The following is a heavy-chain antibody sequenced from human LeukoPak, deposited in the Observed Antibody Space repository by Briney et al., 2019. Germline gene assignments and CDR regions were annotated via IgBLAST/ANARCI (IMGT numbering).Heavy chain of an antibody. CDR1: GGSISSGGYH. Sequence: PSETLSLTCTVSGGSISSGGYHWSWIRQHPGKGLEWIGYIYYSGSTYYNPSLKSRVTISVDTSKNQFSLKLSSVTAADTAVYYCARSRSGYSYDHAAFEIWGQGTMVTVSS. J-gene: IGHJ3*02. D-gene: IGHD5-18*01. CDR3: ARSRSGYSYDHAAFEI. V-gene: IGHV4-31*03. CDR2: IYYSGST.